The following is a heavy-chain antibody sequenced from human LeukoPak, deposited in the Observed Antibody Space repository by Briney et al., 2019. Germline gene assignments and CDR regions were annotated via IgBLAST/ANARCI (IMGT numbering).Heavy chain of an antibody. J-gene: IGHJ4*02. CDR3: AKGRSGNYYNDLDY. CDR2: MSGSGSST. CDR1: GFAFSAYA. V-gene: IGHV3-23*01. Sequence: GGSLRLSCTASGFAFSAYAMSWVRQAPGKGLKWVSSMSGSGSSTYYTDSVKGRFTISRDTSKNTLYLQMNSLRGEDTALYYCAKGRSGNYYNDLDYWGQGTLVTVSS. D-gene: IGHD3-10*01.